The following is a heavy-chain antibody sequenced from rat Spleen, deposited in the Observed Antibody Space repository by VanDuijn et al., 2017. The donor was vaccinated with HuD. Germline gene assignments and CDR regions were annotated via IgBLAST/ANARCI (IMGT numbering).Heavy chain of an antibody. V-gene: IGHV5-17*01. D-gene: IGHD1-11*01. J-gene: IGHJ4*01. CDR3: ARHGRVGGVMDA. CDR2: IIYDGSST. CDR1: GFTFSDYA. Sequence: EVQLVESGGGLVQPGRSLKLSCAASGFTFSDYAMAWVRQAPKKGLEWVATIIYDGSSTYYRDSVKGRFTISRDNAKSTLYLQMDSLRSEDTATYYCARHGRVGGVMDAWGQGASVTVSS.